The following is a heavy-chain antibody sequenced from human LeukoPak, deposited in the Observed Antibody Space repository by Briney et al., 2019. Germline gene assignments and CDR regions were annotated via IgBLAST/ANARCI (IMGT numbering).Heavy chain of an antibody. J-gene: IGHJ5*02. CDR3: GRDPYRDPYCSGGSCYLNWFDP. CDR1: GGSISSYY. V-gene: IGHV4-4*07. D-gene: IGHD2-15*01. CDR2: IYTSGST. Sequence: SETLSLTCTVSGGSISSYYWSWIRQPAGKGLEWIGRIYTSGSTNYNPSLKSRVTMSVDTSKNQFSLKLSSVTAADTAVYYCGRDPYRDPYCSGGSCYLNWFDPWGQGTLVTVSS.